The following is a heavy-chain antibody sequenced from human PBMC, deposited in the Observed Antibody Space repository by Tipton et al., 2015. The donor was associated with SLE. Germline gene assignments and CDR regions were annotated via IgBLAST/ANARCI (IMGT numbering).Heavy chain of an antibody. D-gene: IGHD3-9*01. CDR3: ASGILTGNAAFDV. CDR1: GDSINRY. V-gene: IGHV4-34*01. CDR2: INHSGST. J-gene: IGHJ3*01. Sequence: TLSLTCTVSGDSINRYWSWIRQPPGKGLEWIGEINHSGSTNYNPSLKSRVTISVDTSKNQFSLKLRSVTAADTAVYYCASGILTGNAAFDVWGQGTMVTVSP.